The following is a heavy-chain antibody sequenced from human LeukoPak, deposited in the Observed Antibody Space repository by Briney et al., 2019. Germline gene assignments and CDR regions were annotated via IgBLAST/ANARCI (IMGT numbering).Heavy chain of an antibody. CDR1: GGSISSYY. J-gene: IGHJ4*02. V-gene: IGHV4-59*01. CDR3: ARSGYSGYVVDY. CDR2: IYYTGST. Sequence: SGTLSLTCGVSGGSISSYYWSWIRQPPGKGLEWIGYIYYTGSTNYNPSLKSRVTMSVDTSKNQFSLKLSSVTAADTAVYYCARSGYSGYVVDYWGQGTLVTVSS. D-gene: IGHD5-12*01.